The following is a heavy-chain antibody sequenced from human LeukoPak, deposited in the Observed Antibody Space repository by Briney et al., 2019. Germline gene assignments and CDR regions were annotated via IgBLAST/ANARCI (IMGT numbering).Heavy chain of an antibody. CDR1: GFTFSSYA. CDR3: AKADILTGYSPSYFDY. J-gene: IGHJ4*02. V-gene: IGHV3-23*01. D-gene: IGHD3-9*01. CDR2: ISGSGGST. Sequence: PGGSLRLSCAASGFTFSSYAMSWVRQAPGKGLEWVSAISGSGGSTYYADSVKGRFTISRDNSKNTLYLQMNSLRAEDTAVYYCAKADILTGYSPSYFDYWGQGTLVTVSS.